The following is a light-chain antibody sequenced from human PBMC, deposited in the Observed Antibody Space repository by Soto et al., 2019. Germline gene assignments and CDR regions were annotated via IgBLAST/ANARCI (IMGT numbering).Light chain of an antibody. Sequence: EIVLTQSPATLSLSPGERATLSCRASQSVSSYFAWYQQKPGQAPRLLIYDASSRATGIPARFSGSGSGTDFTLTISSLEPEDFAVYYCQQGSDWPLTFGQGTKVEIK. CDR3: QQGSDWPLT. V-gene: IGKV3-11*01. CDR1: QSVSSY. J-gene: IGKJ1*01. CDR2: DAS.